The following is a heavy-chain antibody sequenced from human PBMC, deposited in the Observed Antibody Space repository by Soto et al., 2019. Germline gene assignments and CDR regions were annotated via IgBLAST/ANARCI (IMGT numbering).Heavy chain of an antibody. CDR1: GYTFTGYY. CDR3: AREPSIAAVGIPLYSYYYMDV. CDR2: INPNSGVP. D-gene: IGHD6-13*01. V-gene: IGHV1-2*02. Sequence: ASVKVSCKASGYTFTGYYMHWVRQAPGQGLEWMGWINPNSGVPIYAQIFQGRITITADSSSSTAYMELTSLTSDDTAVYYCAREPSIAAVGIPLYSYYYMDVWGEGTAVTVSS. J-gene: IGHJ6*03.